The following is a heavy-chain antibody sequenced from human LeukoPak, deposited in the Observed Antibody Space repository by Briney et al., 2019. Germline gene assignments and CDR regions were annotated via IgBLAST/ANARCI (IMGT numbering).Heavy chain of an antibody. Sequence: GASVKVSCKASGYTFTGYYMHWVRQAPGQGLEWMGMITPSGGISHAQKFQGRVTMTRDMSTNTVYMELSSLRSEDTAVYYCARADSTSPHELVYWGQGTLVTVSS. J-gene: IGHJ4*02. CDR3: ARADSTSPHELVY. D-gene: IGHD6-6*01. CDR1: GYTFTGYY. V-gene: IGHV1-46*01. CDR2: ITPSGGI.